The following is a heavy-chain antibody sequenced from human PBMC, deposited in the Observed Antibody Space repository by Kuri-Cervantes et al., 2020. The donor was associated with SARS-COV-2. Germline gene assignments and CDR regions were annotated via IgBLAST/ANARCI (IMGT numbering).Heavy chain of an antibody. Sequence: SETLSLTCTVSGGSISNIRQPPGKGLEWIGYIYYSGSTNYNPSLKSRVIISVDTSKNQFSLKLSSLTAADTAVYYCARYATVATSPHFDNWGQGTLVTVSS. CDR1: GGSISN. CDR2: IYYSGST. J-gene: IGHJ4*02. V-gene: IGHV4-59*01. CDR3: ARYATVATSPHFDN. D-gene: IGHD4-17*01.